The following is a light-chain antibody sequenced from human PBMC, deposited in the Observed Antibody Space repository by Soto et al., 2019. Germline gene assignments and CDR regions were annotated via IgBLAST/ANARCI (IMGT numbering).Light chain of an antibody. CDR3: QQFGGPHGGVT. CDR1: QTIRGTY. Sequence: ELVLTQSPGTLSLSPGERATLSCRASQTIRGTYVAWYQQRPGQAPRLLIYGASTRATGIADRISGSGSGTDFTLTISRLEPEDFAVYFCQQFGGPHGGVTFGGGTKVEMK. V-gene: IGKV3-20*01. CDR2: GAS. J-gene: IGKJ4*01.